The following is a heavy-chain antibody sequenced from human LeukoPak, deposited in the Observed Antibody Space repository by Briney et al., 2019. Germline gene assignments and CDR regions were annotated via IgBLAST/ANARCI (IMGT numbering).Heavy chain of an antibody. CDR2: INAGSGNT. CDR3: ARGTQWLRGYPDY. J-gene: IGHJ4*02. CDR1: GYIFISYA. Sequence: ASVKVSCKASGYIFISYAIHWVRQAPGQRLEWMGWINAGSGNTKYSQKFQGRVTITRDTSASTAYMELSSLRSEDTAVYYCARGTQWLRGYPDYWGQGTLVTVSS. V-gene: IGHV1-3*01. D-gene: IGHD5-12*01.